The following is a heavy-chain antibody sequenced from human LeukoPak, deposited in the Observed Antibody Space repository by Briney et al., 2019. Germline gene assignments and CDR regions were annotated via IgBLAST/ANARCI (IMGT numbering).Heavy chain of an antibody. V-gene: IGHV4-59*11. CDR2: IYYSEST. CDR3: ARSPCSTTSCYLPFDY. D-gene: IGHD2-2*01. Sequence: SETLSLTCTVSGGSINSHYWSWIRQPPGKGLEWIAYIYYSESTNYNPSLKSRVTISVDTSKSQFSLKLTSVTAADTAVYYCARSPCSTTSCYLPFDYWGQGTLVTVSS. CDR1: GGSINSHY. J-gene: IGHJ4*02.